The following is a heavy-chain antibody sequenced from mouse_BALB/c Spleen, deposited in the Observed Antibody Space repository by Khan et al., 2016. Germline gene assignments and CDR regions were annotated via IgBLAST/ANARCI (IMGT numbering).Heavy chain of an antibody. Sequence: VQLQESGAELVRPGTSVKVSCKASVYAFTNYLIEWVKQRPGQGLEWIGVINPGSGGTNYNEKFKGKATLTADKSSSTAYMQLSSLTSDDSAVYFCARYDGNYYAMDYWGQGTSVTVSS. CDR1: VYAFTNYL. V-gene: IGHV1-54*01. CDR2: INPGSGGT. J-gene: IGHJ4*01. CDR3: ARYDGNYYAMDY. D-gene: IGHD2-3*01.